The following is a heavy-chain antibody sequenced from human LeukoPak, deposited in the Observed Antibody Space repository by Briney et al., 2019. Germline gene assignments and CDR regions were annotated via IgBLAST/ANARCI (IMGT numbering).Heavy chain of an antibody. CDR1: GFTFRNYD. Sequence: GGSLRLSCTASGFTFRNYDMHWVRQRTGKGLEWVSRMGSGGDTYYLDSVKGRFTISRENGKNSFYLQMNSLRAGDTAVYYCAREDSSGVFDPWGQGTLVTVSS. CDR2: MGSGGDT. D-gene: IGHD3-22*01. CDR3: AREDSSGVFDP. V-gene: IGHV3-13*04. J-gene: IGHJ5*02.